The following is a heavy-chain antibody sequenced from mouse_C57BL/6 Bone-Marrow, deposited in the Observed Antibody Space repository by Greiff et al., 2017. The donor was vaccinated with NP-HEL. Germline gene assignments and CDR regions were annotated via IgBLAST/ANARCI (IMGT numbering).Heavy chain of an antibody. V-gene: IGHV1-72*01. D-gene: IGHD1-1*01. CDR2: IDPNRGGT. Sequence: QVQLQQPGAELVKPGASVKLSCKASGYTFTSYWMHWVKQRPGRGLEWIGRIDPNRGGTKYNEKFKSKATLTVDKSSSTAYMQLSSLTSEDSAVYYCAREGEVLQPNGYFDVWGTGTTVTVSS. J-gene: IGHJ1*03. CDR1: GYTFTSYW. CDR3: AREGEVLQPNGYFDV.